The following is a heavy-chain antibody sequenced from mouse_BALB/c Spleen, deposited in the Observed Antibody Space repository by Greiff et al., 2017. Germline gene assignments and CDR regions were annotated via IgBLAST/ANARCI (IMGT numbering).Heavy chain of an antibody. CDR1: GYSITSDYA. Sequence: EVKVEESGPGLVKPSQSLSLTCTVTGYSITSDYAWNWIRQFPGNKLEWMGYISYSGSTSYNPSLKSRISITRDTSKNQFFLQLNSVTTEDTATYYCARRSTMITTGAWFAYWGQGTLVTVSA. V-gene: IGHV3-2*02. CDR3: ARRSTMITTGAWFAY. D-gene: IGHD2-4*01. J-gene: IGHJ3*01. CDR2: ISYSGST.